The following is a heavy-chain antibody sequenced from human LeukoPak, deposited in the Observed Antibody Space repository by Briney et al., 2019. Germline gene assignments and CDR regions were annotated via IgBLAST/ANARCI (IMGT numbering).Heavy chain of an antibody. CDR1: GGSISSYY. J-gene: IGHJ4*02. CDR2: ISDIGSI. CDR3: ARGATEDYYDSSGYYTVYFDY. V-gene: IGHV4-59*12. Sequence: SETLSLTCTVSGGSISSYYWSWIRQPPGKGLEWIAYISDIGSINYNPSLKSRVTISLDTSKNQFSLKLSSVTAADTAVYYCARGATEDYYDSSGYYTVYFDYWGQGTLVTVSS. D-gene: IGHD3-22*01.